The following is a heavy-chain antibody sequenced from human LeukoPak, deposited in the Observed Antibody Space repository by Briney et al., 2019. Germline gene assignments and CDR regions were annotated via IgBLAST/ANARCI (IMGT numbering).Heavy chain of an antibody. V-gene: IGHV4-59*11. CDR3: ASRPGGSTWYGVFDY. CDR1: GDSMSNHL. D-gene: IGHD6-13*01. J-gene: IGHJ4*02. Sequence: SETLSLTCTVSGDSMSNHLWSWIRQPPGKGLEWIGYIYGSETTNYNPSLKSRVTMSVDTSENQFSLKLSSVTAADTALYYCASRPGGSTWYGVFDYWSRGTLVTVSS. CDR2: IYGSETT.